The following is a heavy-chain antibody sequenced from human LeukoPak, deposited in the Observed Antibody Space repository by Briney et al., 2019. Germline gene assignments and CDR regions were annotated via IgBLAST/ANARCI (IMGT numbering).Heavy chain of an antibody. J-gene: IGHJ6*03. CDR2: INHSGST. Sequence: PSEILSLTCAVYGGSFSGYYWSWIRQPPGKGLEWIGEINHSGSTNYNPSLKSRVTISVDTSKNQFSLKLSSVTAADTAVYYCAGGYYYYYYMDVWGKGTTVTVSS. CDR3: AGGYYYYYYMDV. V-gene: IGHV4-34*01. CDR1: GGSFSGYY.